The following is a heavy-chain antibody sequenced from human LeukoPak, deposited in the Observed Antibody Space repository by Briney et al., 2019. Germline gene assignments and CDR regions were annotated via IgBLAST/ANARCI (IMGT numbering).Heavy chain of an antibody. D-gene: IGHD3-22*01. CDR1: GFSLSTSGMC. CDR2: IDWDDDK. Sequence: SGPALVKPTQTLTLTCTFSGFSLSTSGMCVSWIRQPPGKALEWLARIDWDDDKYYSTSLKTRLTISKDTSKNQVVLTMTNMDPVDTATYYCTRIYYYDSSDYYDYWGQGTLVTVSS. CDR3: TRIYYYDSSDYYDY. V-gene: IGHV2-70*11. J-gene: IGHJ4*02.